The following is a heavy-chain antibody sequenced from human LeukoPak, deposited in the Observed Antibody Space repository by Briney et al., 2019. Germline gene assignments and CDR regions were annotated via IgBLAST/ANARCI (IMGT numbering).Heavy chain of an antibody. V-gene: IGHV3-7*01. CDR1: GFTFSSYW. J-gene: IGHJ4*02. CDR3: ARVGFRYYYGSGSYSFDY. Sequence: GGSLRLSCAAFGFTFSSYWMSWVRQAPGKGLEWVANIKQDGSEKYYVDSVKGRFTISRDNAKNSLYLQMNSLRAEDTAVYYCARVGFRYYYGSGSYSFDYWGQGTLVTVSS. CDR2: IKQDGSEK. D-gene: IGHD3-10*01.